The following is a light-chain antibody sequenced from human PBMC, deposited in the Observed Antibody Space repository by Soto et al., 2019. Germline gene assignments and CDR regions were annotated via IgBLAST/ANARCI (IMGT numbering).Light chain of an antibody. CDR2: LNSDGSH. J-gene: IGLJ3*02. V-gene: IGLV4-69*01. CDR3: QTWGTGIPWV. CDR1: RGHSSYA. Sequence: QLVLPQSPSASASLGASVKLTCTRSRGHSSYAIAWHQQQPEKGPRYLMKLNSDGSHSKGDGIPDRFSGSSSGAERYLTISSLQSEDEADYYCQTWGTGIPWVFGGGTKLTVL.